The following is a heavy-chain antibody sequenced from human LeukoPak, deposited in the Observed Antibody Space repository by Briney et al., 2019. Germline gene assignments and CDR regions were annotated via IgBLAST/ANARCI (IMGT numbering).Heavy chain of an antibody. Sequence: SETLSLTCTFSVDSISTYYWSWIRQPPGKGLEWIGYVYYSGSTIYNPSLKNRVTMSIDTSKNQFFLELSSVTAADTAVYYCVRHTWFGTRHWFDPWGQGILVTVSS. CDR1: VDSISTYY. J-gene: IGHJ5*02. CDR3: VRHTWFGTRHWFDP. D-gene: IGHD3-10*01. V-gene: IGHV4-59*08. CDR2: VYYSGST.